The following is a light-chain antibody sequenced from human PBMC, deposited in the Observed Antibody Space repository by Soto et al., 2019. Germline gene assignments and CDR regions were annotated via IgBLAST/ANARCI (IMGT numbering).Light chain of an antibody. V-gene: IGKV1-5*03. CDR2: KAS. J-gene: IGKJ1*01. CDR3: HQYNSYWT. Sequence: DIQMTQSPSTLSASVGDRVTITCRASQSISSWLAWYQQKPGKAPKLLIYKASSLESGVPSRFSGSGSATEFTLTISSLQPDDFATYFSHQYNSYWTFGQGTKVEI. CDR1: QSISSW.